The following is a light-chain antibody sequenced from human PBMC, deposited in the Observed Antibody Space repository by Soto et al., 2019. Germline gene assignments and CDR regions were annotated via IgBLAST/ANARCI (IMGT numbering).Light chain of an antibody. CDR3: SLYAGGNNVV. CDR2: DVT. J-gene: IGLJ2*01. Sequence: QSALTQPPSASGSPGQSVAISCTGTSSDIGAYNYVSWYQQHPGKAPKLMIYDVTTRPSGVPDRFSGSKSGNTASLTVSGLLAEDEADYYCSLYAGGNNVVFGGGTKETVL. CDR1: SSDIGAYNY. V-gene: IGLV2-8*01.